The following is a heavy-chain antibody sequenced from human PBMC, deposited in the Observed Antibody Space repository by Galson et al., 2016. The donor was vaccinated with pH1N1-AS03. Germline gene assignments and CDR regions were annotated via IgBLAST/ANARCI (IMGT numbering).Heavy chain of an antibody. J-gene: IGHJ5*02. V-gene: IGHV3-7*03. Sequence: SLRLSCAASGLTFSSFWMAWVRQAPGKGLEWVANINHDGSAKDYVDSVKGRFTISRDNAKNSLFLQMNSLRVEDTAMYYCADGTVAWGQGTLVTVSS. CDR2: INHDGSAK. CDR1: GLTFSSFW. CDR3: ADGTVA. D-gene: IGHD1-1*01.